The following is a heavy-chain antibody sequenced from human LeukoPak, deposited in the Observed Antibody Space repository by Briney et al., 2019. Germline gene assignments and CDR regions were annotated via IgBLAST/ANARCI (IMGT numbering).Heavy chain of an antibody. CDR3: ARVPVASWIQLDS. D-gene: IGHD6-13*01. Sequence: GGSLRLSCAASGFTVSSNYMSWVRQAPGRGLEWVSIIYSGGSTYFADSVKGRFTISRDNSKNTLYLQMNSLRAEDTALYYCARVPVASWIQLDSWGQGALVTVSS. CDR2: IYSGGST. CDR1: GFTVSSNY. V-gene: IGHV3-53*01. J-gene: IGHJ4*02.